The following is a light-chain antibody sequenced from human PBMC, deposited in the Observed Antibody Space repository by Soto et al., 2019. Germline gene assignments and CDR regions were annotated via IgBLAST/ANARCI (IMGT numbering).Light chain of an antibody. CDR3: QVWDRSTDHVV. CDR2: YDT. CDR1: NIGSKG. Sequence: SYELTQPPSMSVAAGETARIPCGGNNIGSKGVHWFQQRSGQAPVLVIYYDTDRPSGIPERFSGSNFGNTATLTISRVAVGDEADYYCQVWDRSTDHVVFGGGTKVTVL. J-gene: IGLJ2*01. V-gene: IGLV3-21*04.